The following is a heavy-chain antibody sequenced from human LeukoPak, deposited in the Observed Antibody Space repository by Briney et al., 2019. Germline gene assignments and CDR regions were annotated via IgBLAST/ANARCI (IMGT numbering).Heavy chain of an antibody. CDR1: GYTFTSYD. D-gene: IGHD3-22*01. V-gene: IGHV1-8*02. Sequence: ASVKVSCKASGYTFTSYDINWVRQATGQGLEWMGWMNPNSGNIGYAQKFQGRVTMTRNTSISTAYMELSSLRSEDTAVYYCAREPPPGKPLYDSSGYLSDYWGQGTLVTVSS. CDR3: AREPPPGKPLYDSSGYLSDY. CDR2: MNPNSGNI. J-gene: IGHJ4*02.